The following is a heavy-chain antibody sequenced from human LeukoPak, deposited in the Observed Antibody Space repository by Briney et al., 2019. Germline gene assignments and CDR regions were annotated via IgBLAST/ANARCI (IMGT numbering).Heavy chain of an antibody. Sequence: GGSLRLSCAASGFTFSSYGMHWVRQAPGKGLEWVAVISYDGSNKYYADSVKGRFSISRDNSKNTLYLQMNSLRAEDTAVYYCARDYGDYYFDYWGQGTLVTVSS. CDR3: ARDYGDYYFDY. J-gene: IGHJ4*02. CDR2: ISYDGSNK. D-gene: IGHD4-17*01. V-gene: IGHV3-30*03. CDR1: GFTFSSYG.